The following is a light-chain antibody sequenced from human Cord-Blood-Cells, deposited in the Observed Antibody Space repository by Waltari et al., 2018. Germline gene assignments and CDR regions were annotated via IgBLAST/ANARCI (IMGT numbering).Light chain of an antibody. CDR1: QSISSY. V-gene: IGKV1-39*01. Sequence: DIQMTQSPSSLSASVGDRVTITWRTSQSISSYLNWYQQKPGKAPKLLIYAASSLQSGVPSRFSGSGSGTDFTLTISSLQPEDFATYYCQQSYSTLRTFGQGTKVEIK. CDR3: QQSYSTLRT. J-gene: IGKJ1*01. CDR2: AAS.